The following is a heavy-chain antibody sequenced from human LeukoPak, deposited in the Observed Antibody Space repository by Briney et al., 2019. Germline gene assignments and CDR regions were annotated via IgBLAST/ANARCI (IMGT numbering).Heavy chain of an antibody. CDR3: ASLYSGYDYYYYGMDV. CDR2: IKQDGSEK. D-gene: IGHD5-12*01. V-gene: IGHV3-7*01. Sequence: GGSLRLSCAASGFTFSNFYMSWVRQAPGRGLEWVANIKQDGSEKYYVDSVKGRFTISRDNAKNSLYLQMNSLRAEDTAVYYCASLYSGYDYYYYGMDVWGQGTTVTVSS. CDR1: GFTFSNFY. J-gene: IGHJ6*02.